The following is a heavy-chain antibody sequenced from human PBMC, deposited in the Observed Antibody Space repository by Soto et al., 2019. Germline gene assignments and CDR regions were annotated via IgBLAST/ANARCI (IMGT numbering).Heavy chain of an antibody. CDR2: ISAYNGNT. V-gene: IGHV1-18*01. CDR1: GYIFTNYG. J-gene: IGHJ4*02. D-gene: IGHD3-22*01. Sequence: ASVKVSCKASGYIFTNYGFSWVRLAPGQGLEWMGWISAYNGNTNYAQKFHERVSLTTDTATSTAYMELRSLRSDDTAVYYYARSMRGYLPRDPNDYWGQGTLVTVSS. CDR3: ARSMRGYLPRDPNDY.